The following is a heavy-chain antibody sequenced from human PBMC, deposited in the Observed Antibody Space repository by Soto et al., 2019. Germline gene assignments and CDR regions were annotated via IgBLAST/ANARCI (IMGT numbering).Heavy chain of an antibody. Sequence: PGGSLRLSCVGSGFTFGSYWMSWVRQAPGGGLEWVANIKQDGSEIHYLESVKGRFTIFRDNAKKSLYLQMTSLSAEDTAVYFCASYSGSYFPVGHDRWGQGIRVIVSS. V-gene: IGHV3-7*01. J-gene: IGHJ5*02. CDR3: ASYSGSYFPVGHDR. CDR1: GFTFGSYW. CDR2: IKQDGSEI. D-gene: IGHD1-26*01.